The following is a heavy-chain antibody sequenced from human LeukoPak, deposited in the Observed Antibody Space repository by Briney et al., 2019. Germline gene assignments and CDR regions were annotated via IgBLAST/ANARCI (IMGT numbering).Heavy chain of an antibody. CDR3: ARDPSSVTLYFSDY. CDR1: GYTFRGNY. V-gene: IGHV1-2*02. J-gene: IGHJ4*02. D-gene: IGHD4-11*01. Sequence: ASVKVSCKASGYTFRGNYIHWLRQARGQALEWMGWIDANNGDTKSAQKFQGRVTMSRDTSISTAYMDLSSLSPDDAAVYYCARDPSSVTLYFSDYWGQGTLVTVSS. CDR2: IDANNGDT.